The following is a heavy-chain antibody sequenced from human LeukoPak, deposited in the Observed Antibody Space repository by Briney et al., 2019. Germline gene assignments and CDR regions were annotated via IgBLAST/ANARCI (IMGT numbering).Heavy chain of an antibody. J-gene: IGHJ3*02. Sequence: PSETLSLTCSVSGDSISSHFWSWIRQPPEKGLEWIGYIHYSGSTNYNPSLKSRVTISVDTSKNQFSLDLSSVTAADTAVYYCARQKCTSTSCLTKNAFDIWGQGTMVTVSS. V-gene: IGHV4-59*08. CDR2: IHYSGST. D-gene: IGHD2-2*01. CDR3: ARQKCTSTSCLTKNAFDI. CDR1: GDSISSHF.